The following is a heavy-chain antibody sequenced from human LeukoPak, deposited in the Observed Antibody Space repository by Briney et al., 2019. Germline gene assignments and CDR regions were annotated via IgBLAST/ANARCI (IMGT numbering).Heavy chain of an antibody. V-gene: IGHV3-11*04. CDR2: ISSSGSTI. Sequence: GGSLRLSCAASGFTFSDYYMSWIRQASGKGLEWVSYISSSGSTIYYADSVKGRFTISRDNAKNSLYLQMNSLRAEDTAVYYCAREYYYDSSGYSYYWGQGTLVTVSS. CDR3: AREYYYDSSGYSYY. D-gene: IGHD3-22*01. J-gene: IGHJ4*02. CDR1: GFTFSDYY.